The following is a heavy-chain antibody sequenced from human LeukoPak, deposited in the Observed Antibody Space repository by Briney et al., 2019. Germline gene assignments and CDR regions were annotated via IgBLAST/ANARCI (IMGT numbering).Heavy chain of an antibody. CDR2: ISYDGSNK. D-gene: IGHD3-9*01. CDR3: ARDLSGYMDY. CDR1: GFTFSSYA. J-gene: IGHJ4*02. Sequence: TGGSLRLSCAASGFTFSSYAMQWVRQAPGKGLEWVAVISYDGSNKYYADSEKGRFTISRDNTKNTLYLQMNSLRAEDTAVYYCARDLSGYMDYWSEGTLVTVSS. V-gene: IGHV3-30*04.